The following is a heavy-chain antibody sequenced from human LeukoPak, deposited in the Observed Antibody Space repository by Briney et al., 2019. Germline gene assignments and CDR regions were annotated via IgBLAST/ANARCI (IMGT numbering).Heavy chain of an antibody. CDR3: AREIPNKTGYCSSTSCYMDV. Sequence: SETLSLTCTVSGGSISSYYWSWIRQPPGKGLEWIGYIYYSGSTNYNPSLKSRVTISVDTSKNQFSLKLSSVTAADTAVYYCAREIPNKTGYCSSTSCYMDVWGKGTTVTVSS. CDR1: GGSISSYY. J-gene: IGHJ6*03. D-gene: IGHD2-2*01. V-gene: IGHV4-59*12. CDR2: IYYSGST.